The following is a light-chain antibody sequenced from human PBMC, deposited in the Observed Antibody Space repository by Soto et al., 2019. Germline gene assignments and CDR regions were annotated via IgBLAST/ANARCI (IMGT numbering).Light chain of an antibody. CDR1: SEHSTYA. Sequence: QLVLTQSPSASASLGASVKLTCSLSSEHSTYAIAWHQQQPGKGPRSLMKLNSDGSLSRGDGIPDRFSGSSSGAERYLTISSLQSEDEADYYCQTWATGIQVFGGGTQLTVL. CDR3: QTWATGIQV. V-gene: IGLV4-69*01. CDR2: LNSDGSL. J-gene: IGLJ3*02.